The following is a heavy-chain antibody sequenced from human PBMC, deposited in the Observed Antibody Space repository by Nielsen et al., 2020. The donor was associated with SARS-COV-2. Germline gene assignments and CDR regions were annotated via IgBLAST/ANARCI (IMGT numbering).Heavy chain of an antibody. Sequence: GESLKISCSASGFTFSSHAMHWVRQAPGKGLEYVSTISSNGGSTYYADSVKGRFIISRDNSKNTLYLQMNSLRAEDTAVYYCARDLAYGDYADYWGQGTLVTVSS. V-gene: IGHV3-64*04. CDR2: ISSNGGST. D-gene: IGHD4-17*01. CDR1: GFTFSSHA. J-gene: IGHJ4*02. CDR3: ARDLAYGDYADY.